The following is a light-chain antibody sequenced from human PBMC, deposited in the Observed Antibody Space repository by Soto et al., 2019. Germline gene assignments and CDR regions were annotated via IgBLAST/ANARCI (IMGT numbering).Light chain of an antibody. CDR2: RNN. V-gene: IGLV1-47*01. Sequence: QSVLTQPPSASGTPEQRVTISCSGSSSNIGSNYVYWYQQLPGTAPKLLIYRNNQRPSGVPDRFSGSKSGTSASLAISGLRSEDVADYYCAAWDYSLSGVVFGGGTKLTVL. J-gene: IGLJ2*01. CDR1: SSNIGSNY. CDR3: AAWDYSLSGVV.